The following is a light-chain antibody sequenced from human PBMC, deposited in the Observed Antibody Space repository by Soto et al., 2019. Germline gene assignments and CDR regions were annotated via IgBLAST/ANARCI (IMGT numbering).Light chain of an antibody. CDR1: QSVSNN. CDR2: AAS. CDR3: QQYNNWPPWT. Sequence: ILMTQSPATLSVSPGERATLSCRASQSVSNNLAWYQQKPGQAPRLLIYAASTRATGIPARFSGRGSGTDFTLTISGLQSEDFALYYCQQYNNWPPWTFGQGTKVEIK. J-gene: IGKJ1*01. V-gene: IGKV3-15*01.